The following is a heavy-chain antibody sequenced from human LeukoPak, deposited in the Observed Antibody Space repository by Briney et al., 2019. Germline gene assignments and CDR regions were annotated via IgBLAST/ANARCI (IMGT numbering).Heavy chain of an antibody. D-gene: IGHD6-25*01. J-gene: IGHJ4*02. Sequence: GGSLRLSCVASGFTFSSYWMDWVRQGPGKGLECVAHINEHESARYYADSVRAPFTISRDNAKNSLYLQITSLGVEYTAVYYCARVATWSAGAFWGQGTLVTVSS. V-gene: IGHV3-7*01. CDR2: INEHESAR. CDR3: ARVATWSAGAF. CDR1: GFTFSSYW.